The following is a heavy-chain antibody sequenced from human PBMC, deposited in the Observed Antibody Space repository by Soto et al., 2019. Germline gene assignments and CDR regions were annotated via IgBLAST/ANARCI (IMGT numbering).Heavy chain of an antibody. V-gene: IGHV3-23*01. D-gene: IGHD6-19*01. Sequence: EVQLLESGGGLVQPGGSLRLSCAASGFTFSSYAMSWVRQAPGKGLEWVSGINGGGDSTYYADSVKGRFTISRDNSKNTLYLRMNGLRAEDTALYYCAKSNSGWYQFDFWGQGTLVTVSS. J-gene: IGHJ4*02. CDR2: INGGGDST. CDR1: GFTFSSYA. CDR3: AKSNSGWYQFDF.